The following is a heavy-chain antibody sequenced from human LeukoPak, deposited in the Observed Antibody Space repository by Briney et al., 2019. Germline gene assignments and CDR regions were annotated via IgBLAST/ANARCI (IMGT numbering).Heavy chain of an antibody. CDR3: ARDCGTTSCYDFPDLDY. D-gene: IGHD2-2*01. CDR1: GFTFSSYS. J-gene: IGHJ4*02. CDR2: ISDGGETI. Sequence: PGGSLRLSCAASGFTFSSYSMNWVRQAPGKGLEWVSYISDGGETIYYADSVKGRFTISRDNAKNSLYLQMNSLRAEDTAVYYCARDCGTTSCYDFPDLDYWGQGTLVTVSS. V-gene: IGHV3-48*01.